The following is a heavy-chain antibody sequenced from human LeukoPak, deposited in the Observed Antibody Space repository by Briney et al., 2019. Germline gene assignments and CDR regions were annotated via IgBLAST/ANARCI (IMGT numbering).Heavy chain of an antibody. V-gene: IGHV5-51*01. Sequence: GESLKILCQGSGNSFNRYWNGWVRQIPGKGLGGMGMIYPGDSDTRYSTSFQGQVNISADKSISTAYLQWSSLKASDTAMYYCARSLYSSDPLHLDVWGKGTTATVSS. J-gene: IGHJ6*04. CDR1: GNSFNRYW. CDR2: IYPGDSDT. CDR3: ARSLYSSDPLHLDV. D-gene: IGHD6-19*01.